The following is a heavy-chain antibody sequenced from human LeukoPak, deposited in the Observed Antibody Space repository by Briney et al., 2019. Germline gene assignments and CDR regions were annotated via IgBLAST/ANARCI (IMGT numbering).Heavy chain of an antibody. Sequence: PSETLSLTCTVSGGSISSYYWSWIRQPAGKGLEWIGRIYTSGSTNYNPSLKSRVTMSVDTSKNQFSLKLSSVTAADTAVYYCARDLLWFGELLTSWFDPWGQGTLVTVSS. D-gene: IGHD3-10*01. CDR3: ARDLLWFGELLTSWFDP. CDR2: IYTSGST. V-gene: IGHV4-4*07. J-gene: IGHJ5*02. CDR1: GGSISSYY.